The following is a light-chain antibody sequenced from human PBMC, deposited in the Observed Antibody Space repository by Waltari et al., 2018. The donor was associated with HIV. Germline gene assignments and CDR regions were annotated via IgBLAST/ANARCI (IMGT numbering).Light chain of an antibody. J-gene: IGKJ2*01. Sequence: DILMTQSPSILSASVGDRVIITCRPSQSISSWLAWYQHKPGTAPKLLIYKASVLEGGVPSRFSGSGSGTEFTLNITNLQPDDFATYYCQHYSSSPYTFGQGTNLEIK. CDR2: KAS. V-gene: IGKV1-5*03. CDR1: QSISSW. CDR3: QHYSSSPYT.